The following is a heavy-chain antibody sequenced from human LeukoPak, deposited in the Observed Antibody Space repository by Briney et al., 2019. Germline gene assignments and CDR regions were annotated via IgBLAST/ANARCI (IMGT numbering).Heavy chain of an antibody. J-gene: IGHJ4*02. Sequence: ASVKVSCKASGFTFTTYYMHWVRQAPGQGLEWMGLINPSGTSTNYAQKFQGRVTVTKDTSTSTVYMELNSLGSEDTAVYYCAREFRGGYFDYWGQGTLVTVSS. D-gene: IGHD2-21*01. CDR2: INPSGTST. CDR1: GFTFTTYY. CDR3: AREFRGGYFDY. V-gene: IGHV1-46*01.